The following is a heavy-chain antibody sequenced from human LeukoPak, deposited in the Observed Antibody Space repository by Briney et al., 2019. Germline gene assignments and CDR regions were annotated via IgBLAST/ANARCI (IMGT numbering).Heavy chain of an antibody. CDR3: AKYFRADSGNYYRSFDY. Sequence: GGSLRLSGAASDFSYGDNWMSWVRQAPGKGLEWVANIREDGSEKNYVDSVKGRFTISRDNAKNSLYLQMISLRAEDTAVYYCAKYFRADSGNYYRSFDYWGQGTLVTVSS. CDR1: DFSYGDNW. J-gene: IGHJ4*02. CDR2: IREDGSEK. D-gene: IGHD1-26*01. V-gene: IGHV3-7*05.